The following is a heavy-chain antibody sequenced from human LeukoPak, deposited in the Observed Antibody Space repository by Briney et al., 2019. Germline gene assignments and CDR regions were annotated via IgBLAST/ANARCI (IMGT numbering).Heavy chain of an antibody. J-gene: IGHJ4*02. D-gene: IGHD3-10*01. CDR1: GFTFSSYA. V-gene: IGHV3-23*01. CDR2: VSGSGGST. Sequence: GGSLRLSCAASGFTFSSYAMSWVCQAPGKGLEWVSAVSGSGGSTYYADSVKGRFTISRDNSKNTLYLQMNSLRAEDTAVYYCAKERELIFGYYFDYWGQGTLVTVSS. CDR3: AKERELIFGYYFDY.